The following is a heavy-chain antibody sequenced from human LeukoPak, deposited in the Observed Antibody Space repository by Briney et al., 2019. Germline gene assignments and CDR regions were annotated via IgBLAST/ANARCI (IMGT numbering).Heavy chain of an antibody. V-gene: IGHV4-34*01. CDR2: IIHRGSA. CDR1: GGSFSGYY. J-gene: IGHJ4*02. CDR3: ARGGRSGYLIDY. Sequence: PSETLSLTCAVYGGSFSGYYWSWIRQPPGKGLEWIGEIIHRGSANYNPSLKSRVTISGDTSKNQCSLKLSSVTAADTAVYYCARGGRSGYLIDYWGQGTLVTVSS. D-gene: IGHD3-10*01.